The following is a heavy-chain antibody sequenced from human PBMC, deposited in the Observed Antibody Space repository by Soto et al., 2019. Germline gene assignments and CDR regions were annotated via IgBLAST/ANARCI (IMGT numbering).Heavy chain of an antibody. CDR2: IIPILGIA. Sequence: QVQLVQSGAEVKKPGSSVKVSCKASGGTFSSYTISWVRQAPGQGLEWMGRIIPILGIANYAQKFQGRVTITADKSTSTAYMELSSLRSEDKAVDYCARDWMYYYGMDVWGQGTTVTVSS. D-gene: IGHD2-2*03. J-gene: IGHJ6*02. CDR3: ARDWMYYYGMDV. CDR1: GGTFSSYT. V-gene: IGHV1-69*08.